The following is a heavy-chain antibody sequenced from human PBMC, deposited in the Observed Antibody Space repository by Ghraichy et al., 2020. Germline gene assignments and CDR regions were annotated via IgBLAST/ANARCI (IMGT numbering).Heavy chain of an antibody. D-gene: IGHD1-26*01. CDR3: ARVDRGLEGSSYYYGMDV. V-gene: IGHV3-30-3*01. J-gene: IGHJ6*02. Sequence: GGSLRLSCAASGFTFSSYAMHWVRQAPGKGLEWVAVISYDGSNKYYADSVKGRFTISRDNSKNTLYLQMNSLRAEDTAVYYCARVDRGLEGSSYYYGMDVWGQGTTVTVSS. CDR2: ISYDGSNK. CDR1: GFTFSSYA.